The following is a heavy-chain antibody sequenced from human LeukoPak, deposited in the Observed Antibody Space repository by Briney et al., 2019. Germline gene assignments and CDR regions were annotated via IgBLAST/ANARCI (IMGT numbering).Heavy chain of an antibody. CDR1: GFTFSSYS. CDR2: ISSSSSYI. D-gene: IGHD2-2*01. Sequence: PGGSLRLSCAASGFTFSSYSMNWVRQAPGKGLEWVSSISSSSSYIYYADSVKGRSTISRDNAKNSLYLQMNSLRAEDTAVYYCARARGIVVVPAANDYWGQGTLVIVSS. V-gene: IGHV3-21*01. J-gene: IGHJ4*02. CDR3: ARARGIVVVPAANDY.